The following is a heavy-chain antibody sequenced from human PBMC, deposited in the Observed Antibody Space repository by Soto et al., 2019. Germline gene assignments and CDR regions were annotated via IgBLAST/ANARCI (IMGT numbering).Heavy chain of an antibody. CDR2: ISGRGGST. CDR3: AKGTSGTAVVTATI. J-gene: IGHJ4*02. D-gene: IGHD2-21*02. V-gene: IGHV3-23*01. CDR1: GFTFSSYA. Sequence: EVQLLESGGGLVQPGGSLRLSCAASGFTFSSYAMSWVRQAPGKGLEWDSSISGRGGSTYYADSVKGRFTISRDNSKNTLFLQMSSLRPEDTAVYYCAKGTSGTAVVTATIWGQGTLVTVSS.